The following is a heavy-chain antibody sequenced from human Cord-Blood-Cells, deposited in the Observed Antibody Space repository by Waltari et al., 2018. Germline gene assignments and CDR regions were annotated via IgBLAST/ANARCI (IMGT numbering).Heavy chain of an antibody. V-gene: IGHV1-8*03. CDR3: ARGSPNWGSGIYDY. Sequence: QVQLVQSGAAVKKPGASVKVSCKASGHTFPSYDITWVRQATGQGLEWMGWMNPNSGNTGYAQKFQGRVTITRNTSISTAYMELSSLRSEDTAVYYCARGSPNWGSGIYDYWGQGTLVTVSS. J-gene: IGHJ4*02. D-gene: IGHD7-27*01. CDR2: MNPNSGNT. CDR1: GHTFPSYD.